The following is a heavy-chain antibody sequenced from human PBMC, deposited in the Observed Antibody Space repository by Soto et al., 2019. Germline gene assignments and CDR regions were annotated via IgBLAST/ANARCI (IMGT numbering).Heavy chain of an antibody. V-gene: IGHV4-34*01. CDR3: ARDGVRGVIGYYYYGMDV. CDR1: GGSFSGYY. CDR2: INHSGST. Sequence: LETLSLTCAVYGGSFSGYYLSWIRQPPGKGLEWIGEINHSGSTNYNPSLKSRVTISVDTSKNQFSLKLSSVTAADTAVYYCARDGVRGVIGYYYYGMDVWGQGTTVTVSS. J-gene: IGHJ6*02. D-gene: IGHD3-10*01.